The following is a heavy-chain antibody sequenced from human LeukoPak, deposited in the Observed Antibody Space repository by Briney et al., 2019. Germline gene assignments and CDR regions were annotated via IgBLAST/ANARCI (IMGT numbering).Heavy chain of an antibody. V-gene: IGHV3-15*01. CDR1: RSTLSNYG. CDR2: IKSKTDGGTT. J-gene: IGHJ4*02. Sequence: NPGGSLRLSCAASRSTLSNYGIHWVRQAPGKGLEWVGRIKSKTDGGTTDYAAPVKGRFTISRDDSKNTLYLQMNSLKTEDTAVYYCTTDRAASDYWGQGTLVTVSS. CDR3: TTDRAASDY. D-gene: IGHD6-13*01.